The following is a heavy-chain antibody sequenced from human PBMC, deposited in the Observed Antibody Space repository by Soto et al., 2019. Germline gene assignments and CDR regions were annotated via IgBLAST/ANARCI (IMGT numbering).Heavy chain of an antibody. Sequence: PSETLSLTCTVSGGSISSGGYYWSWIRQHPGKGLEWIGYIYYSGSTYYNPSLKSRVTISVDTSKNQFSLKLSSVTAADTAVYYCARARVETAMVTRYYYGMDVWGQGTTVTVSS. CDR2: IYYSGST. CDR1: GGSISSGGYY. V-gene: IGHV4-31*03. J-gene: IGHJ6*02. D-gene: IGHD5-18*01. CDR3: ARARVETAMVTRYYYGMDV.